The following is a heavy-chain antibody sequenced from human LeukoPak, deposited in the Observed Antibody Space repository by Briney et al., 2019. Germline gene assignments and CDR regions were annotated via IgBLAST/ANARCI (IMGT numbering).Heavy chain of an antibody. CDR1: GFTFSSYA. CDR2: ISYDGSNK. V-gene: IGHV3-30-3*01. J-gene: IGHJ4*02. Sequence: PGGSLRLSCAASGFTFSSYAMHWVRQAPGKGLEWVAVISYDGSNKYYADSVKGRFTISRDNAKNSLYLQMSSLGAEDTAVYYCARGTSGSVYEGYFDYWGQGTLVTVSS. CDR3: ARGTSGSVYEGYFDY. D-gene: IGHD5/OR15-5a*01.